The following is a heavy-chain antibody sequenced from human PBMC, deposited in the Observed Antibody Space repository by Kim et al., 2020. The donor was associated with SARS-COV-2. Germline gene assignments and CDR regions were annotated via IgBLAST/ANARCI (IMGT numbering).Heavy chain of an antibody. J-gene: IGHJ6*02. V-gene: IGHV4-39*01. CDR3: ARHRSSRWDPDDYYGMDV. CDR2: IYSSGST. D-gene: IGHD6-13*01. Sequence: SETLSLTCTVSGGSISSSSYYWGWIRQPPGKGLEWIGSIYSSGSTYYNPSLKSRVIISVDTSKNQFSLKLSSMTAADTAVYYCARHRSSRWDPDDYYGMDVCGQGATGTVSS. CDR1: GGSISSSSYY.